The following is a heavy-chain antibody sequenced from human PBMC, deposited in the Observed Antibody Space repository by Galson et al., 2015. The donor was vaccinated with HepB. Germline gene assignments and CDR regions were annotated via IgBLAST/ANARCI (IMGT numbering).Heavy chain of an antibody. CDR2: ISGYNGNT. CDR1: GYTFTNYA. D-gene: IGHD1-26*01. V-gene: IGHV1-18*04. J-gene: IGHJ6*02. Sequence: SVKVSCKASGYTFTNYAISWVRQAPGQGLEWMGWISGYNGNTIYAQNLQGRVTMTTDTSTTTAYMEMRSLRSDDTAVYYCARDGVGYSGSYSYYGMDVWGQGTTVTVPS. CDR3: ARDGVGYSGSYSYYGMDV.